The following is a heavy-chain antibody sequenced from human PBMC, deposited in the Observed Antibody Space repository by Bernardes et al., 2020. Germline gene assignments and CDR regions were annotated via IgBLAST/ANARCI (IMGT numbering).Heavy chain of an antibody. CDR2: ISSGSAYI. D-gene: IGHD3-10*01. CDR3: ARDRGSDEGIDY. J-gene: IGHJ4*02. V-gene: IGHV3-21*01. CDR1: GFTFSTYT. Sequence: GGSLRLSCAASGFTFSTYTMNWVRQAPGKGLAWVSSISSGSAYIYDADSVKGRFTISRDNAKNSLNLQMNSLRAEDTAVYYCARDRGSDEGIDYWGQGTLVTVSS.